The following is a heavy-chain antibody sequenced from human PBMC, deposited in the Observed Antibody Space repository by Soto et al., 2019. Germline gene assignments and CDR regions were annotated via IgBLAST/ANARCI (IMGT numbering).Heavy chain of an antibody. J-gene: IGHJ6*03. CDR1: GGSFSSYY. Sequence: QVQLQESGPGLVRPSETLSLTCTVSGGSFSSYYWTWIRQSPGKGLEWIGDIYYSGGTDYNPSLRGRLAISIDTSKNQFSLRLNSMTAADTAVYYCAGRDCSGTNCYYLDYYYMDVWGKGTTVTVSS. CDR2: IYYSGGT. V-gene: IGHV4-59*08. D-gene: IGHD2-2*01. CDR3: AGRDCSGTNCYYLDYYYMDV.